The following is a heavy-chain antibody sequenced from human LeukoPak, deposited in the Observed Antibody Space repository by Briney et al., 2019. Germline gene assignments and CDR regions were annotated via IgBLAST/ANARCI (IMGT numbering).Heavy chain of an antibody. CDR3: ARGIAAAHAFDI. CDR2: IYYSGST. CDR1: GGSISSYY. V-gene: IGHV4-59*08. Sequence: PSETLSLTCTVSGGSISSYYWSWIRQPPGKGLEWIGYIYYSGSTNYNPSLKSRVTISVDTSKNQFSLKLSSVTAADTAVYYCARGIAAAHAFDIWGQGTMVTVSS. J-gene: IGHJ3*02. D-gene: IGHD6-13*01.